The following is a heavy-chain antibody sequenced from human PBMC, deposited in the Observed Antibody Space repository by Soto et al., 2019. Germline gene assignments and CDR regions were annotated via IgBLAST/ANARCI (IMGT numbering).Heavy chain of an antibody. CDR2: ISWNSGSI. CDR1: GFTFDDYA. CDR3: AKVNYYDSSGYYYWYFDL. Sequence: GGSLRLSCAASGFTFDDYAMHWVRQAPGKGLEWVSGISWNSGSIGYADSVKGRFTISRDNAKNSLYLQMNSLRAEDTALYYCAKVNYYDSSGYYYWYFDLWGRGTLVTVSS. D-gene: IGHD3-22*01. V-gene: IGHV3-9*01. J-gene: IGHJ2*01.